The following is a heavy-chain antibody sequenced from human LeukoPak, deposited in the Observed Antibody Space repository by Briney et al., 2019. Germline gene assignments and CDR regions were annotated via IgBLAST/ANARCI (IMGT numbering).Heavy chain of an antibody. Sequence: GASVKVSCKASGYTFTGYYMHWVRQAPGQGLEWMGWINPNSCGTNYAQKFQGRVTITRDTSISTAYMELKRLRSDDTAVYYCARVMNREGTNYWGQGTPVTVSS. J-gene: IGHJ4*02. CDR1: GYTFTGYY. CDR3: ARVMNREGTNY. CDR2: INPNSCGT. V-gene: IGHV1-2*02. D-gene: IGHD1-14*01.